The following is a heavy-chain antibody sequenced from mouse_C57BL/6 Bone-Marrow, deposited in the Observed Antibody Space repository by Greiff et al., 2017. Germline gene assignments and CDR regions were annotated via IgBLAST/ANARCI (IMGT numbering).Heavy chain of an antibody. D-gene: IGHD1-1*01. CDR3: TPFCYGSSYWYFDV. J-gene: IGHJ1*03. V-gene: IGHV14-4*01. CDR2: IDPENGDT. Sequence: VQLQQSGAELVRPGASVKLSCTASGFNIKDYYMHWVKQRPEQGLEWIGWIDPENGDTEYASNFQGKATITADTSSNTAYLQLSSLTSEDTADYYCTPFCYGSSYWYFDVWGTGTTVTVSS. CDR1: GFNIKDYY.